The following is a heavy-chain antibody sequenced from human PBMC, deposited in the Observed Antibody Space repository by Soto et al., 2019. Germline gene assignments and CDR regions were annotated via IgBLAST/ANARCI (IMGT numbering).Heavy chain of an antibody. Sequence: EVQLVESGGGLVKPGGSLRLSCAASGFTLSSYSMNWFGQAPGKGLEWVSSFSSSSSYIYYADSVKGRFTISRDNAKNSLYLQMNSLRAEDTAVYYCARSPDYDFWSGYSPLDAFDIWGQGTMVTVSS. J-gene: IGHJ3*02. D-gene: IGHD3-3*01. V-gene: IGHV3-21*01. CDR1: GFTLSSYS. CDR2: FSSSSSYI. CDR3: ARSPDYDFWSGYSPLDAFDI.